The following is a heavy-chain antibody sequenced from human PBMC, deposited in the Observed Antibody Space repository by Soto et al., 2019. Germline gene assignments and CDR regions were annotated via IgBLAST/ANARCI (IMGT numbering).Heavy chain of an antibody. Sequence: SETLSLTCAFYGGSFSGYYWTWIRQPPGTGLEWIREINHSGSTNYNPSLKRRLTISVDTSTSHSSLKLTSVTAADPALYYSGRDNITGLFDSWGQRSRVTVSS. CDR3: GRDNITGLFDS. J-gene: IGHJ4*02. CDR2: INHSGST. V-gene: IGHV4-34*01. D-gene: IGHD2-8*02. CDR1: GGSFSGYY.